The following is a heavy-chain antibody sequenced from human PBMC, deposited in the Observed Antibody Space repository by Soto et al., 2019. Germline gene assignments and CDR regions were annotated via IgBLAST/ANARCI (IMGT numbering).Heavy chain of an antibody. D-gene: IGHD1-1*01. CDR3: AKALEWPYYLDS. J-gene: IGHJ4*02. V-gene: IGHV3-23*01. CDR2: IGDTGGT. Sequence: EVQLLESGGGLVQPGGSLRLSCAASGFTFSSYAMSWVRQAPGKGLEWVSTIGDTGGTYYADSVRGRFTISRDNSKNTLYLQMISLTAEDTAVYYCAKALEWPYYLDSWGQGTLVSVSS. CDR1: GFTFSSYA.